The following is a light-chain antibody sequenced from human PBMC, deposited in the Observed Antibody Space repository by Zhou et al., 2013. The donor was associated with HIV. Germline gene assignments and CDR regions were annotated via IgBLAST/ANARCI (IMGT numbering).Light chain of an antibody. Sequence: EIVMTQSPATLSVSPGERATLSCRASQSVSSNLAWYQQKPGQAPRLLIYGASTRATGIPARFSGSGSGTEFTLTISSLEPEDFAVYYCQQRSNWPPSITFGQGTRLESK. J-gene: IGKJ5*01. CDR2: GAS. CDR3: QQRSNWPPSIT. V-gene: IGKV3-15*01. CDR1: QSVSSN.